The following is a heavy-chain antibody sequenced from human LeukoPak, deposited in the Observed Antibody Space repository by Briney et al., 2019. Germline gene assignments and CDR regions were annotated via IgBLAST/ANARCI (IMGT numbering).Heavy chain of an antibody. CDR3: ARDPYNGYYGDDYYYYMDV. Sequence: GGSLRLSCAAPGFTFSSYWMNWVRQTPGKGLEWVSSITRDSIYTFYADSVRGRFTISRDNAKNLLSLQMNSLRAEDTAVYYCARDPYNGYYGDDYYYYMDVWGKGTTVTISS. CDR1: GFTFSSYW. J-gene: IGHJ6*03. CDR2: ITRDSIYT. D-gene: IGHD4-17*01. V-gene: IGHV3-21*01.